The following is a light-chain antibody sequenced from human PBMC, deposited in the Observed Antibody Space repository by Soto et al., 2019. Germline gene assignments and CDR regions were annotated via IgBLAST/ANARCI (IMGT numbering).Light chain of an antibody. CDR2: DTS. CDR3: QQYGSSGT. Sequence: EIVLTQSPGTLSLSPGERATLSCRASQTLSNSFIAWYQHKPGQAPRLLVYDTSTRATGIPDRFSGSGSGTDFTLTISRLEPEDFAVYYCQQYGSSGTCGQGTKGDIK. CDR1: QTLSNSF. J-gene: IGKJ1*01. V-gene: IGKV3-20*01.